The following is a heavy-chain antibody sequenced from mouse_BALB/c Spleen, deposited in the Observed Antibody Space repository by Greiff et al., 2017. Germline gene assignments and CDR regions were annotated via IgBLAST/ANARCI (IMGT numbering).Heavy chain of an antibody. J-gene: IGHJ2*01. CDR1: GFTFSSFG. CDR3: ARGYYGSSSYFDY. CDR2: ISSGSSTI. Sequence: EVMLVESGGGLVQPGGSRKLSCAASGFTFSSFGMHWVRQAPEKGLEWVAYISSGSSTIYYADTVKGRFTISRDNPKNTLFLQMTSLRSEDTAMYYCARGYYGSSSYFDYWGQGTTLTVSS. V-gene: IGHV5-17*02. D-gene: IGHD1-1*01.